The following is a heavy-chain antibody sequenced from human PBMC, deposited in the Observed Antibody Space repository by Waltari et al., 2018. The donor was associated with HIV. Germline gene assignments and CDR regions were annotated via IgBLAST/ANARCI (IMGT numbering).Heavy chain of an antibody. J-gene: IGHJ4*02. CDR1: EATFSGYS. Sequence: EVHLVESGGGLVQPGGSLRLTCTAYEATFSGYSMNWVRQAPGKGLEWISYISSRHSTMFYSDSVKGRFTISRDNAKNSLYLEMTNLRVEDTAVYYCATDFWSGHPDYWGQGTLVTVSS. V-gene: IGHV3-48*01. CDR3: ATDFWSGHPDY. CDR2: ISSRHSTM. D-gene: IGHD3-3*01.